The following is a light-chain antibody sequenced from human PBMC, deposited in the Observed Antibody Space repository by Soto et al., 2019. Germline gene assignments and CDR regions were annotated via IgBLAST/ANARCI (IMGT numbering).Light chain of an antibody. CDR1: QIITTW. CDR3: QQYSFYLT. Sequence: DIQLTQSPATVSAYVVDRVTLTCRASQIITTWLAWYQQRPGKAPKLLIYDVSSLQGGVPSRFSGSGSGTEFTLTISSLQPEDFATYYCQQYSFYLTFGQGTNVEIK. J-gene: IGKJ1*01. CDR2: DVS. V-gene: IGKV1-5*01.